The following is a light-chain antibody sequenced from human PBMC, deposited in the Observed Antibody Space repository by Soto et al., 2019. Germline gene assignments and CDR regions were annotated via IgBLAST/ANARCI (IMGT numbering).Light chain of an antibody. Sequence: IVMTQSPATLSVSQGERATLSCRASQSISSNLAWYQQKPGQAPRLLMFRTSSRATGFPARFSGSGSGTEFNLTISSLQSEDFGVYYCQQYNNWPRATFGGGTKVDIK. V-gene: IGKV3-15*01. CDR3: QQYNNWPRAT. CDR2: RTS. J-gene: IGKJ4*01. CDR1: QSISSN.